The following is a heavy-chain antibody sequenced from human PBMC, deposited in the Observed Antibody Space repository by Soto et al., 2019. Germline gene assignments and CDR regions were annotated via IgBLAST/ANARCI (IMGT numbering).Heavy chain of an antibody. J-gene: IGHJ3*02. V-gene: IGHV1-2*02. D-gene: IGHD6-19*01. CDR3: AITLVAGSWAFDI. CDR2: INPNSGGT. CDR1: GYTFTGYY. Sequence: ASVKVSCKASGYTFTGYYMHWVRQAPGQGLEWMGWINPNSGGTNYAQKFQGRVTMTRDTSISTAYMELSRLRSDDTAVYHCAITLVAGSWAFDIWGQGTMVTVSS.